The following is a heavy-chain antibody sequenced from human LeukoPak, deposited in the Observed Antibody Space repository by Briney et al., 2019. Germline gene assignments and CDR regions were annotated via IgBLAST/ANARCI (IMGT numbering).Heavy chain of an antibody. D-gene: IGHD2-15*01. CDR3: AKEGRVPGAFDI. V-gene: IGHV3-23*01. Sequence: GGSLRLSCAASGFTFSSYAMCWFRQAPGKGLEWVSAISGSGGSTYYADSVKGRFTISRDNSKNTLYLQMNSLRAEDTAVYYCAKEGRVPGAFDIWGQGTMVTVSS. J-gene: IGHJ3*02. CDR1: GFTFSSYA. CDR2: ISGSGGST.